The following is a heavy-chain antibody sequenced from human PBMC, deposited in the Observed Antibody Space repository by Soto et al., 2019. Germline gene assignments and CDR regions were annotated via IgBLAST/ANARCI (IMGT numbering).Heavy chain of an antibody. CDR2: VNDRGST. D-gene: IGHD5-12*01. V-gene: IGHV4-34*02. Sequence: QVQLQQWGAGLLKSSETLSLTCAVYGGSFSGYYWSWIRQTPGKGLEWIGEVNDRGSTNYNPSLNNRVAMSVDTSKTQFSLRLISVTAADTAVYHCARVMWQRTLGCYGLDVWGQGTSVTVSS. CDR1: GGSFSGYY. CDR3: ARVMWQRTLGCYGLDV. J-gene: IGHJ6*02.